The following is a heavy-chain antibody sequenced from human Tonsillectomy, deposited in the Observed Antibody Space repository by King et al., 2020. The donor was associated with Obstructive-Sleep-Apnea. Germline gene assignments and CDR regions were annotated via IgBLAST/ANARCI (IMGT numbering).Heavy chain of an antibody. J-gene: IGHJ2*01. D-gene: IGHD1-26*01. CDR1: GGSINSYY. CDR2: IYYSGST. V-gene: IGHV4-59*01. CDR3: ARGSRGGSYYFYWYFDL. Sequence: VQLQESGPGLVKPSETLSLTCTVSGGSINSYYWSWIRQPPGKGLEWIGYIYYSGSTNYNPSLKSRVTISVDTSKNQFSLKLSSVTAADTAVYYCARGSRGGSYYFYWYFDLWGRGTLVTVSS.